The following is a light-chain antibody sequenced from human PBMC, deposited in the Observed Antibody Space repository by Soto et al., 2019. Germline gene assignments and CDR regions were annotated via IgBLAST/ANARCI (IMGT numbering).Light chain of an antibody. J-gene: IGLJ1*01. V-gene: IGLV2-14*01. Sequence: QSVLTQPASVSGSPGQSVTISCTGPRSDIGDSNFISWYQHSPGKAPRLLIYEVNNRPSGVSKRFSGSKAGNTASLTISGLQAEDEADYYCCSFTSIATYVFGTGTKVTVL. CDR3: CSFTSIATYV. CDR1: RSDIGDSNF. CDR2: EVN.